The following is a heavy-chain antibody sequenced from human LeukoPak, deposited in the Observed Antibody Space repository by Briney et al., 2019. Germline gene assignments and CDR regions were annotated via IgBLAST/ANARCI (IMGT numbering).Heavy chain of an antibody. CDR1: GGSFSGYY. V-gene: IGHV4-34*01. Sequence: PSETLSLTCAVYGGSFSGYYWSWIRQPPGKGLEWIGEIYHSGSTNYNPSLKSRVTISVDTSKNQFSLRLTSVTAADTAAYYCARGSMAVVVPGAWGQGTLVTVSS. CDR2: IYHSGST. J-gene: IGHJ5*02. D-gene: IGHD3-22*01. CDR3: ARGSMAVVVPGA.